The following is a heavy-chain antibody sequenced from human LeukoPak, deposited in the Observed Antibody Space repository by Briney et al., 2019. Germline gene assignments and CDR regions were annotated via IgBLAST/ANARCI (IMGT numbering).Heavy chain of an antibody. D-gene: IGHD3-10*01. CDR2: MNPNSGNT. CDR1: GYTFTSYD. CDR3: ARGTRSPYYYGSGSYDY. V-gene: IGHV1-8*01. Sequence: SLKVSCKASGYTFTSYDIIWVRQATGQGLEWMGWMNPNSGNTGYAQKFQGRVTMTRNTSISTAYMELSSLRSEDTAVYYCARGTRSPYYYGSGSYDYWGEGTLVTVSS. J-gene: IGHJ4*02.